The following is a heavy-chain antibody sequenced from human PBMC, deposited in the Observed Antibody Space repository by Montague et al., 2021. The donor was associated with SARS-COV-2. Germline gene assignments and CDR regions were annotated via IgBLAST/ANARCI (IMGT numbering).Heavy chain of an antibody. Sequence: SETLSLTCTVSGYSISSGYYWGWIRQPPGKELEWIGSIYHSGSTXXNPXXXSRVTISVDTSKNQFSLKLSSVTAAGTAVYYCARDVRYYDFWSGRAQASPDYWGQGTLVTVSS. V-gene: IGHV4-38-2*02. CDR2: IYHSGST. CDR1: GYSISSGYY. CDR3: ARDVRYYDFWSGRAQASPDY. D-gene: IGHD3-3*01. J-gene: IGHJ4*02.